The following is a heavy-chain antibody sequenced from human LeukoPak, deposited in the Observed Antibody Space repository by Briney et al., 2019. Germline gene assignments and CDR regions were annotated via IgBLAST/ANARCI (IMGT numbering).Heavy chain of an antibody. V-gene: IGHV3-23*01. CDR3: AKGWNGYDRFDY. CDR1: GFTFSAYA. CDR2: ISGSGVNT. J-gene: IGHJ4*02. D-gene: IGHD5-12*01. Sequence: PGGSLRLSCAASGFTFSAYAMGWVRQAPGRGLEWVSGISGSGVNTYYADAVQGRFTISRDNTKNTVNLQMNSLRAEDTAVYYCAKGWNGYDRFDYWGQGTLVTVSS.